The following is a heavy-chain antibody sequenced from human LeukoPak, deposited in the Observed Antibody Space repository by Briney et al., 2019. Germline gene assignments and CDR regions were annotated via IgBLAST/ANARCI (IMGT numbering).Heavy chain of an antibody. J-gene: IGHJ3*02. CDR3: ARGRYCSADICSGGDAFDI. D-gene: IGHD2-15*01. Sequence: SETLSLTCTVSGGSINNYYWSWIRQPAGKGLEWIGRIYTRGGTNYNPSLKSRVTMSVDTSKNQFSLKLSSVTAADTAVYYCARGRYCSADICSGGDAFDIWGQGTMVSVSS. V-gene: IGHV4-4*07. CDR2: IYTRGGT. CDR1: GGSINNYY.